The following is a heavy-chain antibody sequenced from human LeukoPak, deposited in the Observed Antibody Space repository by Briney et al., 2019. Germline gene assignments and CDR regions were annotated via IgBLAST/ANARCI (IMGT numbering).Heavy chain of an antibody. D-gene: IGHD1-26*01. Sequence: GGSLRLSCAASGFTFSSYAMSWVRQAPGKGLEWVSYISSSGNTKYYADSVKGRFTISRDNAKNSLYLQMNSLRAEDTAVYYCPRGSEWDLLGSCDRWGQGTLVTVSS. CDR2: ISSSGNTK. J-gene: IGHJ5*02. CDR1: GFTFSSYA. CDR3: PRGSEWDLLGSCDR. V-gene: IGHV3-48*04.